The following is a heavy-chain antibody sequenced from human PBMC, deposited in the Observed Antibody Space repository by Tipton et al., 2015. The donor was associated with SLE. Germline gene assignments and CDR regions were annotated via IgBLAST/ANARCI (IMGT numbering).Heavy chain of an antibody. CDR3: ARDRYYPDSGDFSPPPYCMDV. CDR1: DFTVSNNY. V-gene: IGHV3-53*05. Sequence: SLRLSCAASDFTVSNNYMSWVRQAPGKGLEWVSIIYSGGDTYYADSVKGRFTISRDISKNTLYLQMNSLRTEDTAVYYCARDRYYPDSGDFSPPPYCMDVWGQGTTVTVSS. CDR2: IYSGGDT. J-gene: IGHJ6*02. D-gene: IGHD3-3*01.